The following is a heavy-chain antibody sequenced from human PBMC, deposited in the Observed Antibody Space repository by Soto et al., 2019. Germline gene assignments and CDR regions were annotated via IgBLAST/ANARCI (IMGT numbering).Heavy chain of an antibody. V-gene: IGHV3-33*01. CDR2: TSYDEGKI. D-gene: IGHD3-10*01. CDR3: ARGSYNNGWYYYEY. Sequence: QVQLVESGGGVVQPGMSLSLSCGASGFTFSDYAMDWVRQAPGKGLEWVALTSYDEGKISYADSVKGRFTISRGNSEKTLYLQMHSLSAEDTAVYYCARGSYNNGWYYYEYWGQGTLVTVSS. CDR1: GFTFSDYA. J-gene: IGHJ4*02.